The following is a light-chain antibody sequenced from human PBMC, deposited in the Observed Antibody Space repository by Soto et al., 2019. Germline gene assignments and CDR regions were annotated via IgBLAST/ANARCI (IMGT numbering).Light chain of an antibody. CDR2: AAS. Sequence: EIVLTPSPGTLSLSPGERATLSCRASQSVSSSYFAWYQQKPGQAPRLLIYAASSRATGIPDRFSGSGSGTDSTLTISRLEPEDFAVYYCHQYGTSPRTFGQGTKVDIK. J-gene: IGKJ1*01. V-gene: IGKV3-20*01. CDR3: HQYGTSPRT. CDR1: QSVSSSY.